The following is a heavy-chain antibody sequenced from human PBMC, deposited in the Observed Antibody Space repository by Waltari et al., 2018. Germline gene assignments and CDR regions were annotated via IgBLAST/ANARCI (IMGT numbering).Heavy chain of an antibody. CDR2: MNPNSGNT. CDR3: ARGPPRYYDFWSGYWGI. V-gene: IGHV1-8*01. Sequence: QVQLVQSGADVKKPGDSVQVSCKACGYTFTSDEINWVRQATGQGLEWTGCMNPNSGNTGYAQKFQGRVTMTRNTSISTAYMELSSLRSEDTAVYYCARGPPRYYDFWSGYWGIWGQGTMVTVSS. J-gene: IGHJ3*02. D-gene: IGHD3-3*01. CDR1: GYTFTSDE.